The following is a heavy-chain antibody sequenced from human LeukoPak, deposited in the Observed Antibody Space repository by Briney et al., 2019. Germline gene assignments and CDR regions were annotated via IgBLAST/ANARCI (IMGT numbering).Heavy chain of an antibody. CDR3: ARDLGFLEWLSFDY. D-gene: IGHD3-3*01. J-gene: IGHJ4*02. CDR1: GFTFSSYW. V-gene: IGHV3-7*01. Sequence: GGSLRLSCAASGFTFSSYWMSWVRQAPGKGLEWVANIKQDGSEKYYVDSVKGRFTISRDNAKNSLYLQMNSLRAEDTAVYYCARDLGFLEWLSFDYWGQGTLVTVSS. CDR2: IKQDGSEK.